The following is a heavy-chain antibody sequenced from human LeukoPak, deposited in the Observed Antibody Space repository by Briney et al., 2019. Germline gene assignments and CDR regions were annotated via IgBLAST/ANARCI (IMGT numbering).Heavy chain of an antibody. J-gene: IGHJ4*02. CDR1: GFTFSSYV. CDR3: AKSRRYYLYFDY. CDR2: ISYDGSNK. D-gene: IGHD2-21*01. Sequence: GGSLRLSCAASGFTFSSYVMHWVRQAPGKGLEWVAVISYDGSNKYYADSVKGRFTISRDNSKNTLYLQMNSLRAEDTAVYYCAKSRRYYLYFDYWGQGTLVTVSS. V-gene: IGHV3-30*18.